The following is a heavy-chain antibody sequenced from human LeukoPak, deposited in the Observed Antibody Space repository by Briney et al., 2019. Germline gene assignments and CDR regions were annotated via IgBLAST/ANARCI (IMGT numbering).Heavy chain of an antibody. Sequence: GGSLRLSCAASGFTVSSNYMSWVRQAPGKGLEWVSVIYSDGSTYYADSVKGRFTISRDNSKNTLYLQMNSLRAEDTAVYYCASEGWLPGTDAFDIWGQGTMVTVSS. CDR3: ASEGWLPGTDAFDI. J-gene: IGHJ3*02. D-gene: IGHD3-22*01. CDR2: IYSDGST. CDR1: GFTVSSNY. V-gene: IGHV3-53*01.